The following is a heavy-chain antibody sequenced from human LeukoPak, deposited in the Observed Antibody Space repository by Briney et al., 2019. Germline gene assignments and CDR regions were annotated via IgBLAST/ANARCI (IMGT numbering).Heavy chain of an antibody. CDR1: GFTFSGSA. D-gene: IGHD5-18*01. CDR3: AKSGYSFSHYFDY. J-gene: IGHJ4*02. CDR2: IRSKANSYAT. V-gene: IGHV3-73*01. Sequence: GGSLRLSCAASGFTFSGSAMHWVRQASGKGLEWVGRIRSKANSYATAYAASVKGRFTISRDDSKNTAYLQMNSLKTEDTAVYYCAKSGYSFSHYFDYWGQGTLVTVSS.